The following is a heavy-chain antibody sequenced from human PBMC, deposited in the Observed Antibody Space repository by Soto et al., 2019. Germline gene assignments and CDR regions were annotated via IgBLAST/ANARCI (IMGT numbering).Heavy chain of an antibody. CDR3: ARDQIAAAGTAYYFDY. Sequence: PGGSLRLSCAASGFTFSSYSMNWVRQAPGKRLEWVSSIISISSYIYYADSVKGRFTISRDNAKNSLYLQMNSLRAEDTAVYYCARDQIAAAGTAYYFDYWGQGTLVTVSS. CDR1: GFTFSSYS. CDR2: IISISSYI. D-gene: IGHD6-13*01. J-gene: IGHJ4*02. V-gene: IGHV3-21*01.